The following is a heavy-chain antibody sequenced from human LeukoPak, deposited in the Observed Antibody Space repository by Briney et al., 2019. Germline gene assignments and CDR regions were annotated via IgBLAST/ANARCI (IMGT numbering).Heavy chain of an antibody. Sequence: GGSLRLSCAASGFTFSSYAMSWVRQAPGKGLEWVSAISGSGGSTYYADSVKGRFTISRDNSKNTLYLQMNSLRAEDTAVYYCARDWGYSSSGRGAFDIWGQGTMVTVSS. D-gene: IGHD6-13*01. CDR1: GFTFSSYA. CDR3: ARDWGYSSSGRGAFDI. CDR2: ISGSGGST. V-gene: IGHV3-23*01. J-gene: IGHJ3*02.